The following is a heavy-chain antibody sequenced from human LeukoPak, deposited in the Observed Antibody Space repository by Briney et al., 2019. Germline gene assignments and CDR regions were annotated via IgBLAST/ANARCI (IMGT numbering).Heavy chain of an antibody. Sequence: SETLSLTCAFSGASIRNHYWSWIRQPPGGRLEWMGYIFDNGNTDYNPSLKSRLTMSIDTSRNQFSLKLTSVTAADTALYFCATRPADTTWYGVFDYWSQGMLVTVSP. D-gene: IGHD6-6*01. CDR2: IFDNGNT. CDR3: ATRPADTTWYGVFDY. J-gene: IGHJ4*02. V-gene: IGHV4-59*11. CDR1: GASIRNHY.